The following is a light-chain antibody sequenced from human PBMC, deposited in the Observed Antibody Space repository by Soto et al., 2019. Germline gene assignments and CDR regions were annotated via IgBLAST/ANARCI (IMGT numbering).Light chain of an antibody. CDR1: QSLLYSSNNKNF. V-gene: IGKV4-1*01. CDR2: WAA. Sequence: DIVMTQSPDSLAVSLGERATINCKSSQSLLYSSNNKNFVAWYQQKPGQPPKLLIYWAATRESGVPDRFTGSGSGTDFPLTISSLQAEYVAVYYCQQYYSTPITFGQGTRLEIK. J-gene: IGKJ5*01. CDR3: QQYYSTPIT.